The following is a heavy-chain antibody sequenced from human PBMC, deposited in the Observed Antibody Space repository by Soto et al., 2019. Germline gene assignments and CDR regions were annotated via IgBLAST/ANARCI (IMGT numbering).Heavy chain of an antibody. D-gene: IGHD4-17*01. Sequence: SVKVSCKASGGTFSSYTISWVRQAPGQGLEWMGRIIPILGIANYAQKFQGRVTITADKSTSTAYMELSSLRSEDTAVYYCARGMTTVTTRYYYYYMDVWGKGTTVTVSS. CDR3: ARGMTTVTTRYYYYYMDV. V-gene: IGHV1-69*02. CDR2: IIPILGIA. CDR1: GGTFSSYT. J-gene: IGHJ6*03.